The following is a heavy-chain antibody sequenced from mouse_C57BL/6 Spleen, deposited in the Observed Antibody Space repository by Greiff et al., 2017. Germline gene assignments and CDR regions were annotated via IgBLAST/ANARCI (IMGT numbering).Heavy chain of an antibody. CDR2: IDPSDSYT. Sequence: VQLQQPGAELVRPGTSVKLSCKASGYTFTSYWMHWVKQRPGQGLEWIGVIDPSDSYTNYNQKFKGKATLTVDTSSSTAYMQLSSLTSEDSAVYYCAIPIYYDYDGFAYWGQGTLVTVSA. J-gene: IGHJ3*01. V-gene: IGHV1-59*01. CDR1: GYTFTSYW. D-gene: IGHD2-4*01. CDR3: AIPIYYDYDGFAY.